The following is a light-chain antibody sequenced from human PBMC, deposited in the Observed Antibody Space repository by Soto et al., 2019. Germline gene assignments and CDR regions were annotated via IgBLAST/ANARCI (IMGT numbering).Light chain of an antibody. CDR1: QTTNTW. CDR2: DAS. CDR3: QQYISYPYT. V-gene: IGKV1-5*01. J-gene: IGKJ2*01. Sequence: DIQMTQFPSTLSASVGDRVTITCRASQTTNTWLAWYQQKQGTAPKLLIYDASSLEGGVPSRVGPSGSGTEFTLIISSLQPDDLATYYCQQYISYPYTFGQGTKVDIK.